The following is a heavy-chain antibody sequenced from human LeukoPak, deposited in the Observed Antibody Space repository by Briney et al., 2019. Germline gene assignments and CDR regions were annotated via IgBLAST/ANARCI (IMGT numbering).Heavy chain of an antibody. D-gene: IGHD2-15*01. CDR1: GGSISSYY. CDR2: IYYSGST. CDR3: ARAGVAANYYYYYYMDV. J-gene: IGHJ6*03. Sequence: SETLSLTCTVSGGSISSYYWSWIRQPPGKGLEWIGYIYYSGSTNYNPSLKSRVTISVGTSKNQFSLKLSSVTAADTAVYYCARAGVAANYYYYYYMDVWGKGTTVTVSS. V-gene: IGHV4-59*01.